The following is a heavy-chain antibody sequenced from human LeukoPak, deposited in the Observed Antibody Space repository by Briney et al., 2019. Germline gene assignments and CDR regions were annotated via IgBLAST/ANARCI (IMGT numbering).Heavy chain of an antibody. CDR2: ISPNRGGT. J-gene: IGHJ4*02. Sequence: ASVKLSCTASGYTFTDYYIHWVRQAPGQGLEWMGWISPNRGGTNYAQTFKGRFTMTRDTSITTAYLNLTRLRFEDTAVDYCARVNLGVYYYDSSGYSHLDYWGQGTLVTVSS. CDR1: GYTFTDYY. V-gene: IGHV1-2*02. CDR3: ARVNLGVYYYDSSGYSHLDY. D-gene: IGHD3-22*01.